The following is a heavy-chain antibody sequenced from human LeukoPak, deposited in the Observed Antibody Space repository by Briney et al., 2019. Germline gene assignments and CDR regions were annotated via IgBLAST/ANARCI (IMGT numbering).Heavy chain of an antibody. J-gene: IGHJ4*02. CDR1: GFTFSSYD. CDR2: ISGSGGST. D-gene: IGHD4-23*01. Sequence: GGSLRLSCAASGFTFSSYDMSWGRQAPGKGLEWVSAISGSGGSTYYADSVKGRFTISRDNSEKKLYLQMNSLRAEDTAVYYCAKNIGGFDYWGQGTLVTVSS. CDR3: AKNIGGFDY. V-gene: IGHV3-23*01.